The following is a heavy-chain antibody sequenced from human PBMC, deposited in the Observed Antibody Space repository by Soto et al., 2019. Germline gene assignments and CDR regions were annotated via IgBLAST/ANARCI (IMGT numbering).Heavy chain of an antibody. Sequence: PSETLSLTCAVYGGSFSGYYWSWIRQPPGKGLEWIGEINHSGSTNYNPSLKSRVTISVDTSKNQFSLKLSSVTAADTAVYYCARGRTYYDFWSGYGKWFDPWGQGTLVTVSS. J-gene: IGHJ5*02. CDR2: INHSGST. V-gene: IGHV4-34*01. CDR3: ARGRTYYDFWSGYGKWFDP. D-gene: IGHD3-3*01. CDR1: GGSFSGYY.